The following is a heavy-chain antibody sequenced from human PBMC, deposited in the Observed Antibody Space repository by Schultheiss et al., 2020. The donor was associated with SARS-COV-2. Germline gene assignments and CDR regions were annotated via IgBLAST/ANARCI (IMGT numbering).Heavy chain of an antibody. J-gene: IGHJ6*02. Sequence: ASVKVSCKASGYTFSNYYLHWVRQAPGQGLEWMGWISAYNGNTNYAQKLQGRVTMTTDTSTSTAYMELRSLRSDDTAVYYCARLRSMFTGYYYGMDVWGQGTTVTVSS. CDR3: ARLRSMFTGYYYGMDV. D-gene: IGHD3-10*02. CDR2: ISAYNGNT. CDR1: GYTFSNYY. V-gene: IGHV1-18*04.